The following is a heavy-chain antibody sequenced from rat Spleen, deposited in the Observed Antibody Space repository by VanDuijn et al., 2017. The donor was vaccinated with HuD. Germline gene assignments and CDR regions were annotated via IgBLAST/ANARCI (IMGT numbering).Heavy chain of an antibody. D-gene: IGHD1-4*01. CDR1: GFTFSDYY. V-gene: IGHV5-29*01. CDR3: TRGYGYNYDWYAY. J-gene: IGHJ3*01. CDR2: ISSEGRSS. Sequence: EVQLVESDGGLVQPGRSLKLSCAASGFTFSDYYMVWVRQAPTRGLEWVATISSEGRSSYYRDSVKGRFTISRDSAKSTLYLQMDSLRSEDTATYYCTRGYGYNYDWYAYWGQGTLVTVSS.